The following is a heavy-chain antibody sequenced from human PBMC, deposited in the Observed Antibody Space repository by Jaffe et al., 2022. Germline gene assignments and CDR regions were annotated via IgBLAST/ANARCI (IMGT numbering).Heavy chain of an antibody. CDR2: IIPILGIA. J-gene: IGHJ5*02. CDR1: GGTFSSYT. Sequence: QVQLVQSGAEVKKPGSSVKVSCKASGGTFSSYTISWVRQAPGQGLEWMGRIIPILGIANYAQKFQGRVTITADKSTSTAYMELSSLRSEDTAVYYCARVGDYANNWFDPWGQGTLVTVSS. CDR3: ARVGDYANNWFDP. V-gene: IGHV1-69*02. D-gene: IGHD4-17*01.